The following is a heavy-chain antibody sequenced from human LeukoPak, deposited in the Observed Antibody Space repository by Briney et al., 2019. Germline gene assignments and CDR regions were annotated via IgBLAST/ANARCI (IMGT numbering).Heavy chain of an antibody. J-gene: IGHJ3*01. V-gene: IGHV3-48*03. D-gene: IGHD6-13*01. CDR3: AGGISATGGG. CDR1: GITFRSYE. Sequence: PGGSLRLSCAASGITFRSYEMNWVRQPPGKGLEWVSYISVSGSTTYYADSVKGRFTISRDNAKNTLHLQMNSLRVEDTAVDYCAGGISATGGGWGQGTMVTVSS. CDR2: ISVSGSTT.